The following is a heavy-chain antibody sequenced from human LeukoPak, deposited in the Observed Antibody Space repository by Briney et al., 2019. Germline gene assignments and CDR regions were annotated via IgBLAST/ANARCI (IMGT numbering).Heavy chain of an antibody. V-gene: IGHV3-7*01. CDR2: IKQDGSEK. CDR1: GFTFSNFW. D-gene: IGHD2-15*01. CDR3: ARDQRYCSGGSCYYYGMDV. Sequence: PGGSLRLSCAASGFTFSNFWMSWVRQAPGKGLEWLANIKQDGSEKYYVDSLKGRFTISRDNAKNSLLLQMNSLRAEDTAVYYCARDQRYCSGGSCYYYGMDVWGQGTTVTVSS. J-gene: IGHJ6*02.